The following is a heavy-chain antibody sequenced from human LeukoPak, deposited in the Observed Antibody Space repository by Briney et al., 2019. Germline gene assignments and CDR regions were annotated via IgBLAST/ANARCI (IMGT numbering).Heavy chain of an antibody. CDR1: GYTFTGYY. CDR2: INPNSGGT. D-gene: IGHD3-10*01. Sequence: GASVKVSCKASGYTFTGYYMHWVRQAPGQGLEWMGWINPNSGGTNYAQKFQGRVTMTRDTSISTAYMELSRLRSDDTAVYYCARPAYGSGSSRYQFDYWGQGTLVTVSS. J-gene: IGHJ4*02. CDR3: ARPAYGSGSSRYQFDY. V-gene: IGHV1-2*02.